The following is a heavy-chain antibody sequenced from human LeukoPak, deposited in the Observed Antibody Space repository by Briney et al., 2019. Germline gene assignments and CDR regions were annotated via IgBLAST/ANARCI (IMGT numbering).Heavy chain of an antibody. CDR2: IFSGNT. V-gene: IGHV4-30-4*01. D-gene: IGHD6-19*01. CDR3: ARVHRVAGLDY. CDR1: GDSISGGDCY. Sequence: SETLSLTCTVSGDSISGGDCYWSWIRQPPGEGLEWIGYIFSGNTYHNPSLQSRLSLSVDTSKNQFSLRLSSVTAADTALYFCARVHRVAGLDYWGQGTLVTVSS. J-gene: IGHJ4*02.